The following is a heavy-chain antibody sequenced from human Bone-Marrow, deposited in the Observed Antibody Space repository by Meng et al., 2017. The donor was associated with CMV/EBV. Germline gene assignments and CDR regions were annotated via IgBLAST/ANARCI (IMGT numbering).Heavy chain of an antibody. Sequence: GESLKISCAASGFTFSSYAMHWVRQAPGKGLEWVAVISYDGSNKYYADSVKGRFTIPRDNAKNSLYLQMNSLRAEDTAVYYCARDRHSNNWYTIDYWGQGTLVTVSS. J-gene: IGHJ4*02. D-gene: IGHD6-13*01. CDR2: ISYDGSNK. CDR3: ARDRHSNNWYTIDY. V-gene: IGHV3-30*04. CDR1: GFTFSSYA.